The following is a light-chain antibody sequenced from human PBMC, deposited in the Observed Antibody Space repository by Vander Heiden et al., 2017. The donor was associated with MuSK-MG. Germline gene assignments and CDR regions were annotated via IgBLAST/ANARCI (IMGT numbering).Light chain of an antibody. CDR2: WAS. CDR3: QQDDSTPIT. CDR1: QSVLYSSKNKNY. Sequence: DIVMTQSPDSLAVSLGERATIHCKSNQSVLYSSKNKNYLAWYQQKPGQPPKLLIYWASTRESGVPDRFSGSGSGTDFTLTISSLQAEDVAVYYCQQDDSTPITFGGGTKVEIK. J-gene: IGKJ4*01. V-gene: IGKV4-1*01.